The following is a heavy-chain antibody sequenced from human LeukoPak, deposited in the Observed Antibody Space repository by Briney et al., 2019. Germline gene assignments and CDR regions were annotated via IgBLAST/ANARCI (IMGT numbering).Heavy chain of an antibody. CDR1: GGSVSSHY. Sequence: SETLSLTYTVSGGSVSSHYWTWIRQPPGKGLQWVAYTNHVGSTDYNPSLKSRVAISVDTSKNQFSLKLSSVTAADTAVYYCARHYDGRGSGSYYEDYWGQGTLVIVAS. D-gene: IGHD1-26*01. CDR3: ARHYDGRGSGSYYEDY. J-gene: IGHJ4*02. V-gene: IGHV4-59*08. CDR2: TNHVGST.